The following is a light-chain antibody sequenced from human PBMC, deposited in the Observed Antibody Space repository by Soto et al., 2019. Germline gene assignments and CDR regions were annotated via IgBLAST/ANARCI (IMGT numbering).Light chain of an antibody. J-gene: IGKJ5*01. V-gene: IGKV1-39*01. CDR3: QQYGSPPIT. Sequence: DIQMTQSPSSLSASVGDRVTITCRASQTISNFLNWYQQKPGKAPNLLIYTASSFHSGVPSRFSGSGSGTDFTLTISRLEPEDFAVYYCQQYGSPPITFGQGTRLEIK. CDR2: TAS. CDR1: QTISNF.